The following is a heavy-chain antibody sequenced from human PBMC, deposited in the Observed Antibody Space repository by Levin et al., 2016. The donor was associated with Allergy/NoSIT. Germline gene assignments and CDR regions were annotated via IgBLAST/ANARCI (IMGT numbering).Heavy chain of an antibody. CDR3: TRQGPVSSSWSY. D-gene: IGHD6-13*01. CDR2: IRSKAYGGTT. Sequence: WIRQPSGKGLEWVGFIRSKAYGGTTEYAASVKGRFTISRDDSKSIAYLQMNSLKTEDTAVYYCTRQGPVSSSWSYWGQGTLVTVSS. J-gene: IGHJ4*02. V-gene: IGHV3-49*02.